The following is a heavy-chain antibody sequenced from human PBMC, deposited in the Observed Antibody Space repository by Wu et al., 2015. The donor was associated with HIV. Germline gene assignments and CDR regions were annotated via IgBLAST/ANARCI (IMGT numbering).Heavy chain of an antibody. CDR2: INPANGIT. V-gene: IGHV1-2*02. CDR3: ARNFQD. CDR1: GYTFTGHY. Sequence: QVLLVQSGAEVKKPGDSVKVSCKTSGYTFTGHYMHWVRQAPGQGLEWMGWINPANGITNYAQTFQGRVIMTRDTSTTTAYMELNSLRSDDTAVFYCARNFQDWGQGNPGHRLL. J-gene: IGHJ1*01.